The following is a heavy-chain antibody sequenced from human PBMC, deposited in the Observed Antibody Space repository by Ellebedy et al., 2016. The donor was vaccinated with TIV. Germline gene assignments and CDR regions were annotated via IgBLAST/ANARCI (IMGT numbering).Heavy chain of an antibody. V-gene: IGHV1-2*02. D-gene: IGHD3-10*01. Sequence: ASVKVSCKASGYTFTSYYMHWVRQAPGQGLEWMGWINPNSGGTNYAQKFQGRVTMTRDTSISTAYMELSRLRSDDTAVYYCARDYGFQDAFDIWGQGTMVTVSS. CDR3: ARDYGFQDAFDI. J-gene: IGHJ3*02. CDR2: INPNSGGT. CDR1: GYTFTSYY.